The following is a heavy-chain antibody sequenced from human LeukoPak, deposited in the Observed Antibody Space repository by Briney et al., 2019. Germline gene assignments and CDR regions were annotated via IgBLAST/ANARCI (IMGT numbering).Heavy chain of an antibody. D-gene: IGHD3-22*01. V-gene: IGHV3-30*18. J-gene: IGHJ4*02. CDR3: AKALIVGWAFDY. CDR2: ISYDGGNK. CDR1: GFTFSSYG. Sequence: TGGSLRLSCAASGFTFSSYGMHWVRQAPGKGLEWVAVISYDGGNKYYADSVKGRFTISRDNSKNTLYLQMNSLRAEDTALYYCAKALIVGWAFDYWGQGTLVTVSS.